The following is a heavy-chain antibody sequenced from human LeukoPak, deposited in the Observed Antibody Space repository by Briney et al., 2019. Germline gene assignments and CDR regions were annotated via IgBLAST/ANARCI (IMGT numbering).Heavy chain of an antibody. CDR2: IYYSGST. CDR1: GGSISSYY. V-gene: IGHV4-59*01. Sequence: SETLSLTCTVSGGSISSYYWSWVRQPPGKGLEWIGYIYYSGSTNYNPSLKSRVTISVDTSKNQFSLKLTSVTAADTAVYYCARDRGQYYFDYWGQGTLVTVSS. CDR3: ARDRGQYYFDY. J-gene: IGHJ4*02.